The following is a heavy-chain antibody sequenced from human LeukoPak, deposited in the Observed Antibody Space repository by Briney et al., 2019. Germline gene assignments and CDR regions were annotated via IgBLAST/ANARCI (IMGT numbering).Heavy chain of an antibody. J-gene: IGHJ4*02. CDR3: AKRTVIVVLVAY. V-gene: IGHV3-23*01. CDR2: MSGGSGGSR. CDR1: GFTISRYD. D-gene: IGHD3-22*01. Sequence: GGSLRLFCTLSGFTISRYDYDWVRQAPGKGLEWVSGMSGGSGGSRYYAESVRGRFTISRDNSKNTLYRQMSSLRKEDTVVDYCAKRTVIVVLVAYWGQGTLVTVYS.